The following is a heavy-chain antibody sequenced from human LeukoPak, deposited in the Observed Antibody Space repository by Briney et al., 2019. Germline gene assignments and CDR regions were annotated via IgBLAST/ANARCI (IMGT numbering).Heavy chain of an antibody. CDR2: ILYDGSNK. CDR3: AKSSPPPLRY. CDR1: GFTFSSYA. V-gene: IGHV3-30*04. J-gene: IGHJ4*02. Sequence: TGGSLRLSCAASGFTFSSYAMHWVRQAPGKGLEWVAVILYDGSNKYYADSVKGRFTISRDNSKNTLYLQMNSLRAEDTAVYYCAKSSPPPLRYWGQGTLVTVSS.